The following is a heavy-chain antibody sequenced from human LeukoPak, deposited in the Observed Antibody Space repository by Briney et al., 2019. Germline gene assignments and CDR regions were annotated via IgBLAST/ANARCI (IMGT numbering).Heavy chain of an antibody. J-gene: IGHJ6*02. CDR2: INHSGST. Sequence: SETLSLTCAVYGGSFSGYYCSWIRQPPGKGLEWIGEINHSGSTNYNPSLKSRVTISVDTSKNQSSLKLSSVTAADTAVYYCARGRIRRTTVTKSYYYYGMDVWGQGTTVTVSS. CDR3: ARGRIRRTTVTKSYYYYGMDV. V-gene: IGHV4-34*01. CDR1: GGSFSGYY. D-gene: IGHD4-17*01.